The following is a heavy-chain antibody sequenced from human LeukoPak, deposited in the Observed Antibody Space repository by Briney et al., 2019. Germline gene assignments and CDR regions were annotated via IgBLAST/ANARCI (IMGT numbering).Heavy chain of an antibody. CDR1: GFIFSSYS. CDR3: ARDRSGYTFDD. CDR2: ISATGNYI. V-gene: IGHV3-21*01. Sequence: GGSLRLSCAASGFIFSSYSMNWVRQAPGKGLEWVSSISATGNYIYYADSVKGRLTISRDNAKNSLYLRMNSLRAEDTAVYYCARDRSGYTFDDWGQGTLVTVSS. D-gene: IGHD5-18*01. J-gene: IGHJ4*02.